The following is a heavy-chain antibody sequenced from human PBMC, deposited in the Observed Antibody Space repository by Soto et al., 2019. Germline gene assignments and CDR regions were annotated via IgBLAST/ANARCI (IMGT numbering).Heavy chain of an antibody. V-gene: IGHV6-1*01. CDR3: ARITMIVVVITTYFDY. CDR1: GDSVSSNSAA. J-gene: IGHJ4*02. CDR2: TYYRSKWYN. D-gene: IGHD3-22*01. Sequence: PSQTLSLTCAISGDSVSSNSAAWNWIRQSPSRGLEWLGRTYYRSKWYNDYAVSVKSRITINPDTSKNQFSLQLNPVTPEDTAVYYCARITMIVVVITTYFDYWGQGTLVTVSS.